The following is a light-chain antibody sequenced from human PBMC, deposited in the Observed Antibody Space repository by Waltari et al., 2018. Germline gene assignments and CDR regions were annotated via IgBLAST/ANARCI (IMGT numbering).Light chain of an antibody. J-gene: IGLJ3*02. CDR2: VNSDGSH. CDR3: QTGGHGAWV. CDR1: SGHSSNV. Sequence: QLVLTQSPSASASLGASVKLTCTLSSGHSSNVIAWLQQRPETGPRYLMKVNSDGSHTKGDGIPARFSGSSSGAERYLTISNRQSGDEADYFCQTGGHGAWVFGGGTTLTVL. V-gene: IGLV4-69*01.